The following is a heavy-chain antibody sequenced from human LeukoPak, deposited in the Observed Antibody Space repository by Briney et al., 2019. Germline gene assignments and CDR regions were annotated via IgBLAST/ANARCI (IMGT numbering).Heavy chain of an antibody. CDR2: INPNSGGT. Sequence: GASVKVSCKASGYTFTGYYMHWVRQAPGQGLEWMGWINPNSGGTNYAQKFQGRVTMTRDTSISTAYMELSRLRSDDTAVYYCAREGVLRGYCSGGSCDPLDYWGQGTLVTVSS. D-gene: IGHD2-15*01. CDR3: AREGVLRGYCSGGSCDPLDY. V-gene: IGHV1-2*02. CDR1: GYTFTGYY. J-gene: IGHJ4*02.